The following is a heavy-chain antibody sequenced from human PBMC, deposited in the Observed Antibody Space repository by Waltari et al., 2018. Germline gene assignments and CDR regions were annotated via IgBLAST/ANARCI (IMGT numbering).Heavy chain of an antibody. J-gene: IGHJ4*02. Sequence: EVQLVESGGGLVQPGGSLRLSCAASGFTFSSYWMSWVRQAPGKGLEWGANRKQDGSEKYYVDSVKGRFTISRDNAKNSLYLQMNSLRAEDTAVYYCARDGYYSQHNDYWGQGTLVTVSS. V-gene: IGHV3-7*01. CDR3: ARDGYYSQHNDY. CDR2: RKQDGSEK. D-gene: IGHD3-3*01. CDR1: GFTFSSYW.